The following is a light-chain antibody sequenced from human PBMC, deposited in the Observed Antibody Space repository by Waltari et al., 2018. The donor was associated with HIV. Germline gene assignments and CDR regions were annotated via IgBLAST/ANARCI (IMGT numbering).Light chain of an antibody. CDR1: HSVFYSSNNKNS. Sequence: IVMTQSPDSLAVSLGERATIKCKSSHSVFYSSNNKNSLAWYQQKPGQPPRLLIYWASTRESGVPDRFSGSGSGTDFTLTISSLQAEDVAIYYCQQYFSTPPVTFGGGTKVEIK. V-gene: IGKV4-1*01. J-gene: IGKJ4*01. CDR2: WAS. CDR3: QQYFSTPPVT.